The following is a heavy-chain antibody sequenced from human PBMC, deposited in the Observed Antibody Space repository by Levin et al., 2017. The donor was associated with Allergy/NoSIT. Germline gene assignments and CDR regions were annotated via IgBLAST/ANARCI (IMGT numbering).Heavy chain of an antibody. CDR3: ARGVEMATVRNFFDH. CDR1: GFPFSSYN. Sequence: AGGSLRLSCAASGFPFSSYNMNWVRQAPGKGLEWVSSISSSSSYIYYADSMKGRFTIYRDNAKNSLYLQMNSLRAEDTAVYYCARGVEMATVRNFFDHWGQGTLVTVSS. CDR2: ISSSSSYI. D-gene: IGHD5-24*01. J-gene: IGHJ4*02. V-gene: IGHV3-21*01.